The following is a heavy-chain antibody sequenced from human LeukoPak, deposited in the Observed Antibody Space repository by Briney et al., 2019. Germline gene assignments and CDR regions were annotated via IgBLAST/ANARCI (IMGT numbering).Heavy chain of an antibody. CDR2: ISYDGSNK. D-gene: IGHD1-26*01. CDR1: GFTFSSYA. Sequence: GGSLRLSCAASGFTFSSYAMSWVRQAPGKGLEWVAVISYDGSNKYYADSVKGRFTISRDNSKNTLYLQMNSLRAEDTAIYYCAKSRGSYWVPEFDYWGQGTLVTVSS. V-gene: IGHV3-30*18. J-gene: IGHJ4*02. CDR3: AKSRGSYWVPEFDY.